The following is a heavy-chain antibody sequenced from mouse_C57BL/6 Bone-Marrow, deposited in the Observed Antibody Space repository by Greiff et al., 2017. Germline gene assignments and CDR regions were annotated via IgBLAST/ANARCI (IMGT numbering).Heavy chain of an antibody. CDR1: GFTFSNYW. CDR3: TAYGNYGGFAY. D-gene: IGHD2-1*01. CDR2: IRLKSDNYAT. Sequence: EVKLQESGGGLVQPGGSMKLSCVASGFTFSNYWMNWVRQSPEKGLEWVAQIRLKSDNYATHYAESVKGRFTISRDDSKSSVYLQMNNLRAEDTGIYYCTAYGNYGGFAYWCQGTLVTVSA. J-gene: IGHJ3*01. V-gene: IGHV6-3*01.